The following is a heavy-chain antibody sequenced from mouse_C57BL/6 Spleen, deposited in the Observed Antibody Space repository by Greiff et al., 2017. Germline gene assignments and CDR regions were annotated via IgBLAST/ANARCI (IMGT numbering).Heavy chain of an antibody. CDR2: FHTYNDDT. CDR3: AIWDRYAMCD. J-gene: IGHJ4*01. D-gene: IGHD4-1*01. V-gene: IGHV1-47*01. CDR1: GYTFTTYP. Sequence: QVQLKQSGAELVKPGASVKMSCKASGYTFTTYPIEWMQQTHGKSLEWIGNFHTYNDDTKYNEKFKGKATLTVEKSSSTVYLELSRLTSDDSAVYYCAIWDRYAMCDWGQGASGTVST.